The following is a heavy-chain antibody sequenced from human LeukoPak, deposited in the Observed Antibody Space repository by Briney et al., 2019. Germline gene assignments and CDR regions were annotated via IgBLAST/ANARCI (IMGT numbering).Heavy chain of an antibody. CDR2: ISGSGGST. CDR3: ANHDSSAWYGY. V-gene: IGHV3-23*01. D-gene: IGHD6-19*01. J-gene: IGHJ4*02. CDR1: GFTFSSYA. Sequence: GGPLGLSCAASGFTFSSYAMSWVRQAPGKGLEWVSAISGSGGSTYYADSVKGRFTISRDNSKNTLYLQMNSLRAEDTAVYYCANHDSSAWYGYWGQGTLVTVSS.